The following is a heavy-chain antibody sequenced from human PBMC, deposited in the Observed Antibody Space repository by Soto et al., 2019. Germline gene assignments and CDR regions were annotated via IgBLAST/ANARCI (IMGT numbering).Heavy chain of an antibody. CDR1: GYSFTSYW. D-gene: IGHD6-13*01. Sequence: ESLKISCKGSGYSFTSYWIGWVRQMPGKGLEWMGIIYPGDSDTRYSPSFQGQVTISADKSISTAYLQWSSLKASDTAMYYCARTSAAGKYYYGMYVWGQGTTVTGSS. V-gene: IGHV5-51*01. CDR2: IYPGDSDT. CDR3: ARTSAAGKYYYGMYV. J-gene: IGHJ6*02.